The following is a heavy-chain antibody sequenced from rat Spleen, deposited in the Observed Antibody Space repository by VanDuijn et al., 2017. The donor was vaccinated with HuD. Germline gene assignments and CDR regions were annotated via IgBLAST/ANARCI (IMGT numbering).Heavy chain of an antibody. D-gene: IGHD1-12*02. Sequence: QVQLKESGPGLAQPSQTLSLTCTFSGLSLSSYGVIWVRRPPGKGLEWMGGIWGDGSTNYNSALKYRLNISRDTSKNQVFLKMNRLQTEDTAIYFCTRGPPRDDDSYYYGYYFDYWGQGVMVPVST. CDR1: GLSLSSYG. CDR2: IWGDGST. CDR3: TRGPPRDDDSYYYGYYFDY. J-gene: IGHJ2*01. V-gene: IGHV2-13*01.